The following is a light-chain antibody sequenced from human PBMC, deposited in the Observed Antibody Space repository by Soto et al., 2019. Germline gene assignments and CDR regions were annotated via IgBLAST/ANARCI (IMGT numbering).Light chain of an antibody. CDR3: SAWDASLNGYV. J-gene: IGLJ1*01. Sequence: QSVLTQPPSASGTXXQRVTXXCSGSSSNIGSKTVNWYQQLPGTAPKLLIYSNYQRPSGVPDRFSGSKSGTSASLAISGLQSEDEADYYCSAWDASLNGYVFGTGTKLTVL. V-gene: IGLV1-44*01. CDR2: SNY. CDR1: SSNIGSKT.